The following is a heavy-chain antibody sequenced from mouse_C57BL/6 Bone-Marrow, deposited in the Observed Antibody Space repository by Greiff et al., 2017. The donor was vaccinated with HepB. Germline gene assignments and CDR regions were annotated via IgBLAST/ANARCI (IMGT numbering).Heavy chain of an antibody. J-gene: IGHJ1*03. D-gene: IGHD1-1*01. CDR2: INPNNGGT. Sequence: VQLKQSGPELVKPGASVKIPCKASGYTFTDYNMDWVKQSHGKSLEWIGDINPNNGGTIYNQKFKGKATLTVDKSSSTAYMELRSLTSEDTAVYYCARRNYGSSYWYFDVWGTGTTVTVSS. CDR1: GYTFTDYN. V-gene: IGHV1-18*01. CDR3: ARRNYGSSYWYFDV.